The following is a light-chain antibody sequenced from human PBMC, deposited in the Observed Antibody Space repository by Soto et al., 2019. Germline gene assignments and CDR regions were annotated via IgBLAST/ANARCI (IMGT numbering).Light chain of an antibody. CDR3: LSYISLLT. V-gene: IGKV3-20*01. J-gene: IGKJ4*01. CDR1: QSVSSSY. CDR2: GAS. Sequence: ETGVTHTLGTLSLSPSEGATLSCRASQSVSSSYLAWYQQKPGQAPRLLIYGASNRATGIPDRFSGSGSGTDFTLTISRLDPEDFAVYYCLSYISLLTFCGGGKVDIK.